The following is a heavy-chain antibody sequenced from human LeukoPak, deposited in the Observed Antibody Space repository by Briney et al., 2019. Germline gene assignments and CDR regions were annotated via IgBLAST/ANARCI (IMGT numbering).Heavy chain of an antibody. CDR1: GFTLSTYW. CDR3: ARGSWSAADTNIDY. V-gene: IGHV3-74*01. J-gene: IGHJ4*02. D-gene: IGHD6-13*01. Sequence: GGSLRLSCAASGFTLSTYWMHWVRQGPGKGLVWVSCINSDGSRITYADSVKGRFTISRDNAKNTLYLQMNTLRVEDTAVYYCARGSWSAADTNIDYWGQGTLVTVSS. CDR2: INSDGSRI.